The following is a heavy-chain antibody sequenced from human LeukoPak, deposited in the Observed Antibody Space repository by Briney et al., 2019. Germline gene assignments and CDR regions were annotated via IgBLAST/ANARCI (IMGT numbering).Heavy chain of an antibody. CDR3: ASYDWSYGASY. V-gene: IGHV4-4*07. D-gene: IGHD5-12*01. J-gene: IGHJ4*02. CDR2: IYTSGST. Sequence: PSETLSLTCTVSGGSISSYYWSWIRRPAGKGLEWIGRIYTSGSTNYNPSLKSRVTMSVDTSKNQFSLKLSSVTAADTAVYYCASYDWSYGASYWGQGTLVTVSS. CDR1: GGSISSYY.